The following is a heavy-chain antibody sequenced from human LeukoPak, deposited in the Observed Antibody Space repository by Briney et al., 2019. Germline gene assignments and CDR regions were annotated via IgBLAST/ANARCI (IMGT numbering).Heavy chain of an antibody. CDR3: ARDRIAVVLFDY. CDR2: ISSSSSYI. Sequence: GGSLRLSCAASGFTFSSYSMNWVRQAPGKGLEWVSSISSSSSYIYYADSVNGRFTISRDNAKNSLYLQMNSLRAEDTAVYYCARDRIAVVLFDYWGQGTLVTVSS. D-gene: IGHD6-19*01. J-gene: IGHJ4*02. V-gene: IGHV3-21*01. CDR1: GFTFSSYS.